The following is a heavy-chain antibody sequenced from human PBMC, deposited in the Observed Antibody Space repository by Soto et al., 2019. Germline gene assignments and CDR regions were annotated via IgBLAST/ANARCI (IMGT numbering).Heavy chain of an antibody. CDR1: GFTFSSYS. D-gene: IGHD2-21*02. CDR3: ARDRNGGNSEEDY. CDR2: ISSSSSYI. Sequence: GGSLRLSCAASGFTFSSYSMNWVRQAPGKGLEWVSSISSSSSYIYYADSVKGRFTISRDNAKNSLYLQMNSLRAEDTAVYYCARDRNGGNSEEDYWGQGTLVTVSS. J-gene: IGHJ4*02. V-gene: IGHV3-21*01.